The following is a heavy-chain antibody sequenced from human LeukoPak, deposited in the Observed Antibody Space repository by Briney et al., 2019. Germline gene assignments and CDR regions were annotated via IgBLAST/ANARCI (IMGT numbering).Heavy chain of an antibody. J-gene: IGHJ6*02. D-gene: IGHD2-2*01. CDR1: GGSFSGYY. Sequence: PSETLTLTCAVYGGSFSGYYWSWIRQPPGKGLEWIGEINHSGSTNYNPSLKSRVTISVNTSKDQFSLKLSSVTAADTAVYYCAREDIVVVPARGPNYYYYYGMDVWGQGTTVTVSS. CDR2: INHSGST. CDR3: AREDIVVVPARGPNYYYYYGMDV. V-gene: IGHV4-34*01.